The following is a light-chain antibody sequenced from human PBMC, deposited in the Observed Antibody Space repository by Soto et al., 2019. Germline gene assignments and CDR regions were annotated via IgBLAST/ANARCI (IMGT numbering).Light chain of an antibody. CDR3: PQYGSAPRT. J-gene: IGKJ1*01. V-gene: IGKV3-20*01. Sequence: DIGLTEPRVALACTSGETATLSYRASQSVRTNYLAWYRQKHGQAPWLLIYGAFNRAGGVPDRFSGSVSGTDFPLTISRLEPQAREVYDSPQYGSAPRTFGQGTKLDIK. CDR2: GAF. CDR1: QSVRTNY.